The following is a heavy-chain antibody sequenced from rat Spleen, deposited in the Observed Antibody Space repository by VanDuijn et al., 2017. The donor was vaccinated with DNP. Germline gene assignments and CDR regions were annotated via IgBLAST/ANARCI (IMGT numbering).Heavy chain of an antibody. CDR1: GFSLTTYG. D-gene: IGHD3-8*01. CDR2: ISSGGST. Sequence: QVQLKESGPGLVQPSQTLSLTCTVSGFSLTTYGVSWVRQPPGKGLEWIAAISSGGSTYYNSVLKSRLSISRETSKSQVFLKMNSLQTEDTAMYFCARRSPGETYVMDAWGQGASVTVSS. CDR3: ARRSPGETYVMDA. J-gene: IGHJ4*01. V-gene: IGHV2S8*01.